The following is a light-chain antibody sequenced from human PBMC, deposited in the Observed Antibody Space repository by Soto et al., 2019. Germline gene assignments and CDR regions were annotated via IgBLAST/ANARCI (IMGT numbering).Light chain of an antibody. CDR3: AAWDGSMNVVL. CDR2: STN. V-gene: IGLV1-44*01. Sequence: QSALTQPPSASGTPGQRVTISCSGSSSNIGSNTVNWYQQLPGSAPTLLMYSTNQRPSGVPDRFSGSKSGTSASLAISGLPSDDEDDYYCAAWDGSMNVVLFGGGTKLTVL. CDR1: SSNIGSNT. J-gene: IGLJ2*01.